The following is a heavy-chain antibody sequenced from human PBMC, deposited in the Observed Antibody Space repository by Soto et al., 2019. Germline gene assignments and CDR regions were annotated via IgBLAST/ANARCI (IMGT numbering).Heavy chain of an antibody. J-gene: IGHJ4*02. Sequence: ASVKVSCKASGYTVTSYDINWVRQATGQGLEWMGWMNPNSGNTGYAQKLHGRVTMTRNTSISTAYMELRSLRSDDTAVYYCSRDLTYYYDSSGAVGFDYWGQGTLVTVSS. CDR2: MNPNSGNT. D-gene: IGHD3-22*01. CDR3: SRDLTYYYDSSGAVGFDY. V-gene: IGHV1-8*01. CDR1: GYTVTSYD.